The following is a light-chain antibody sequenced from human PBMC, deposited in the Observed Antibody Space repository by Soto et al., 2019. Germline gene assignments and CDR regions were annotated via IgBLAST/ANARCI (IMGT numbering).Light chain of an antibody. J-gene: IGKJ1*01. V-gene: IGKV1-12*01. Sequence: DIQLTQSPSSVSVSVGDRVTITCRASQDISTRLAWYQQKPGTAPKLLIYAASTSGSGVPSRFSGSGSGTDFSLTVSSLQSEDFATYFCQQAHTFPWTFGQGTKVDIK. CDR2: AAS. CDR1: QDISTR. CDR3: QQAHTFPWT.